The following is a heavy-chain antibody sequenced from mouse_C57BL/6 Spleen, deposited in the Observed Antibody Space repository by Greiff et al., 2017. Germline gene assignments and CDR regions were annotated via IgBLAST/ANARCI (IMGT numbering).Heavy chain of an antibody. Sequence: VKLQQPGAELVRPGSSVKLSCKASGYTFTSSWMHWVKQRPIQGLEWIGNIDPSDSETHYNQKFKDKATLTVDKSSSTAYMQLSSLTSEDSAVYYCARSSQGSSPSFAYWGQGTLVTVSA. CDR1: GYTFTSSW. J-gene: IGHJ3*01. CDR3: ARSSQGSSPSFAY. CDR2: IDPSDSET. V-gene: IGHV1-52*01. D-gene: IGHD1-1*01.